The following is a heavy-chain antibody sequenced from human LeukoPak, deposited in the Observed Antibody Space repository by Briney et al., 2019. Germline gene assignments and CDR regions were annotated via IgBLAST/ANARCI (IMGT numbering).Heavy chain of an antibody. CDR2: IIPIFGTA. V-gene: IGHV1-69*13. CDR3: ARGAYSSSWQHGY. CDR1: GGTFSSYA. J-gene: IGHJ4*02. Sequence: ASVKVSCKASGGTFSSYAISWVRQAPGQGLEWMGGIIPIFGTANYAQKFQGRVTITADESTSTAYMELSSLRSEDTAVSYCARGAYSSSWQHGYWGQGTLVTVSS. D-gene: IGHD6-13*01.